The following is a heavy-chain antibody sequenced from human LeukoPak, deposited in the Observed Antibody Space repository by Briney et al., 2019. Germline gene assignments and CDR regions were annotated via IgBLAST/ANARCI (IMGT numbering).Heavy chain of an antibody. Sequence: GGSLRLSCAAYGFTVSSDYMSWVRQAPGKGLEWVSVIYSGGSTYYTDSVKGRFTISRDNSKNTLYLQMNSLRAEDTAVYYCARDRTFYYGSGSYHYYYGMDVWGQGTTVTVSS. CDR2: IYSGGST. J-gene: IGHJ6*02. CDR1: GFTVSSDY. V-gene: IGHV3-53*01. CDR3: ARDRTFYYGSGSYHYYYGMDV. D-gene: IGHD3-10*01.